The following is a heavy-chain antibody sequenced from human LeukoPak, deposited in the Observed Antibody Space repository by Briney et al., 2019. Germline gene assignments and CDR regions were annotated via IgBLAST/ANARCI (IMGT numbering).Heavy chain of an antibody. Sequence: GGSLTLSCVVSGLRFGSFWLSWVRQAPGKGLEWVANINQDGSEKYFVDSVRGRFTISRDNSKNSLHLQMNTLRAEDTAVYYCARERDGRFFDYWGQGTLVTVSS. CDR2: INQDGSEK. CDR3: ARERDGRFFDY. J-gene: IGHJ4*02. V-gene: IGHV3-7*01. CDR1: GLRFGSFW. D-gene: IGHD5-24*01.